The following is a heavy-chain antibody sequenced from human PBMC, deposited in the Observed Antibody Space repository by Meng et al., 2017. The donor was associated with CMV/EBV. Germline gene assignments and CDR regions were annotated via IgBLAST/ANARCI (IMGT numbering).Heavy chain of an antibody. CDR1: YTFCNYH. Sequence: YTFCNYHLQWVRHAPGQGPEWMGIIDPTGGSTNYARDFEGRVTMTRDTSTNTVYLELTSLRDDDTAVYYCARSDCSRSSCYLATFDHWGQGTLVTVSS. D-gene: IGHD2-2*01. J-gene: IGHJ4*02. CDR2: IDPTGGST. V-gene: IGHV1-46*01. CDR3: ARSDCSRSSCYLATFDH.